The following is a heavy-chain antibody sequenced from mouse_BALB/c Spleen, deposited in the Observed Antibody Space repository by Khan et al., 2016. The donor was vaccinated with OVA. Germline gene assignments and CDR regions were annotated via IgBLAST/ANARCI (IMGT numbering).Heavy chain of an antibody. CDR3: ARDRIDY. V-gene: IGHV1-7*01. CDR1: GYTFTSYW. J-gene: IGHJ2*01. Sequence: LQQSGAELAKPGASVKMSCKASGYTFTSYWMHWIKQRPGQGLEWIGYINPTSGYTDYNQKFKDKATLTADKSSSTAYMQLSSLTSDDSAVYYSARDRIDYWGQGTALTVSS. CDR2: INPTSGYT.